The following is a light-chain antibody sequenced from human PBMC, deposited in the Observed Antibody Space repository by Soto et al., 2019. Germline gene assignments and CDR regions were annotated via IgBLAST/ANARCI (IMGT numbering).Light chain of an antibody. CDR3: QAWDSSTVEVV. J-gene: IGLJ2*01. CDR1: KLGDKY. V-gene: IGLV3-1*01. Sequence: SYELTQPPSVSVSPGQTASITCSGDKLGDKYACWYQQKPGQSPVLVIYQDSKRPSGIPERFSGSNSGNTATLTISGTQAMDEADYYCQAWDSSTVEVVFGGGTKLTVL. CDR2: QDS.